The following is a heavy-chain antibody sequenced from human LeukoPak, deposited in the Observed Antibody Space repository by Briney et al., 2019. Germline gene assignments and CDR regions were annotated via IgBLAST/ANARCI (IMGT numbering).Heavy chain of an antibody. D-gene: IGHD5-18*01. CDR1: GGSISSSSYH. Sequence: QLQLQESGPGLVKPSETLSLTCTVSGGSISSSSYHWGWIRQPPGKGLEWIGSIYYSKNTYYNPSLKSRVTISADTSKNQFSLTLGSVSATDTAVYYCVSPRGFSYGYFDYWGQGTLVTVSS. V-gene: IGHV4-39*01. CDR3: VSPRGFSYGYFDY. CDR2: IYYSKNT. J-gene: IGHJ4*02.